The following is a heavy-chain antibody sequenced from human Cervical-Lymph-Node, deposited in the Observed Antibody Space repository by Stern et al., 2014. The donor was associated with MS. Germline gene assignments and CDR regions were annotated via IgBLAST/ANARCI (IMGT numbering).Heavy chain of an antibody. CDR1: GFIFNTYS. Sequence: EVQLVESGGGLVKPGGSLRLSCAASGFIFNTYSMYWVRQAPGKGLEWVSYIRSGGTYILYADSVKGRFTISRDDAKSSLSLQMSSLRADDTAVYYCARLSGFDTLDIWGQGTMVTVSS. V-gene: IGHV3-21*01. J-gene: IGHJ3*02. D-gene: IGHD5-12*01. CDR3: ARLSGFDTLDI. CDR2: IRSGGTYI.